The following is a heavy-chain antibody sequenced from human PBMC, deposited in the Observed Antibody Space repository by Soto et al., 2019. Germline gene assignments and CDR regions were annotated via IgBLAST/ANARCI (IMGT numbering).Heavy chain of an antibody. CDR3: ARDGRYCSGGSCYRRPAFDI. D-gene: IGHD2-15*01. CDR2: IYYSGST. V-gene: IGHV4-59*01. Sequence: SETLSLTCTVSCGSISSYYWSWIRQPPGKGLEWIGYIYYSGSTNYNPSLKSRVTISVDTSKNQFSLKLSSVTAADTAVYYCARDGRYCSGGSCYRRPAFDIWGQGTMVTVSS. J-gene: IGHJ3*02. CDR1: CGSISSYY.